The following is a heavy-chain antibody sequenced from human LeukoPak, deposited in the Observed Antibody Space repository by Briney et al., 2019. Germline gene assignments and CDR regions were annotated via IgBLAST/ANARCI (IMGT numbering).Heavy chain of an antibody. CDR2: IIPILGIA. V-gene: IGHV1-69*02. Sequence: SVKVSCKASGGTFSSYTISWVRQAPGQGLEWMGRIIPILGIANYAQKFQGRVTITADKSTSTAYMELSSLRSEDTAVYYCARGVGYCSSTSCRNWFDPWGQGILVTVSS. J-gene: IGHJ5*02. D-gene: IGHD2-2*01. CDR1: GGTFSSYT. CDR3: ARGVGYCSSTSCRNWFDP.